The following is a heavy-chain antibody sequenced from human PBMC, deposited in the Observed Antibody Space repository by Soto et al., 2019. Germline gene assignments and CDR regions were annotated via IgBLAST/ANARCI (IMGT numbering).Heavy chain of an antibody. V-gene: IGHV1-8*01. D-gene: IGHD3-16*01. Sequence: QVQLVQSGAEVKKPGASVKVSCKASGYTFTTYDINWVRQATGPGLEGMGWVNPNSGNAGYAQQFQGRVTMTRNTGISTVYMELSSLTSEDTAVYYCARGWGRWPHEKPGDYWGQGTLVTVSS. CDR1: GYTFTTYD. CDR2: VNPNSGNA. J-gene: IGHJ4*02. CDR3: ARGWGRWPHEKPGDY.